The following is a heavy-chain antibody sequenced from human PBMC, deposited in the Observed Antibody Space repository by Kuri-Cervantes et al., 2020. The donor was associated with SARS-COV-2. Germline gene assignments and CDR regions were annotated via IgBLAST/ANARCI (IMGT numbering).Heavy chain of an antibody. CDR3: ARTKRSTVVTPSVPYFDY. Sequence: SETLSLTCTVSGGSISSGYYWGWIRQPPGKGLEWIGSIYHSGSTYYNPSLKSRVTISVDTSKNQFSLKLSSVTAADTAVYYCARTKRSTVVTPSVPYFDYWGQGTLVTVSS. D-gene: IGHD4-23*01. CDR2: IYHSGST. V-gene: IGHV4-38-2*02. J-gene: IGHJ4*02. CDR1: GGSISSGYY.